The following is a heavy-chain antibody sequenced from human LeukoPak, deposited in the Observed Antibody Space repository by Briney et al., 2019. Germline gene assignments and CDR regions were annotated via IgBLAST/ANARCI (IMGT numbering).Heavy chain of an antibody. CDR1: GFTFSSYG. J-gene: IGHJ3*02. CDR2: IWYDGSKK. V-gene: IGHV3-33*03. Sequence: GRSLRLSCEASGFTFSSYGMHWVRQAPGKGLEWVAVIWYDGSKKYYGDSVKGRFTISRDNAKNSLYLQMNSLRADDTALYYCARHWEGVESDAFDIWGQGTMVTVSS. D-gene: IGHD1-26*01. CDR3: ARHWEGVESDAFDI.